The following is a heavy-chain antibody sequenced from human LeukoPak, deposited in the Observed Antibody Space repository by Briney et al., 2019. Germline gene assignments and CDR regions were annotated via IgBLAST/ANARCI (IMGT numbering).Heavy chain of an antibody. V-gene: IGHV4-39*07. D-gene: IGHD5-12*01. Sequence: PSETLSLTCTVSGGSISSSSYYWGWIRQPPGKGLEWIGSIYYSGSTYYNPSLKSRVTISVDTSKNQFSLKLSSVTAADTAVFYCARGYSAYVQPATDFDYWGQGTLVTVSS. CDR1: GGSISSSSYY. CDR2: IYYSGST. CDR3: ARGYSAYVQPATDFDY. J-gene: IGHJ4*02.